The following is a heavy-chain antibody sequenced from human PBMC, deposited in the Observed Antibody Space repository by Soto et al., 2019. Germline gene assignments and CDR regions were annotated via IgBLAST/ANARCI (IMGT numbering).Heavy chain of an antibody. V-gene: IGHV5-51*01. CDR3: ASGALGPGIAVAFDY. CDR2: IYPGDSDT. D-gene: IGHD6-19*01. J-gene: IGHJ4*02. Sequence: PGESLKISCKGSGYSFTSYWIGWVRQMPGKGLEWMGIIYPGDSDTRYSPSFQGQVTISADKSISTAYLQWSSLKASDTAMYYCASGALGPGIAVAFDYWGQGTLVTVSS. CDR1: GYSFTSYW.